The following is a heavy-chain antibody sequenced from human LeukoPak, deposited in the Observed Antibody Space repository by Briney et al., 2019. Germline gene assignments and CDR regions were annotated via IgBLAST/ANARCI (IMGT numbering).Heavy chain of an antibody. CDR1: GFTSSGYA. V-gene: IGHV3-64D*06. CDR3: VKDRSDYSTSCLLDY. Sequence: GGSLRLSCSASGFTSSGYAMHWVRQAPGKGLEYVSAINKNGDSTYYVDSVKGRFTISRDNSKNTLYLQMSSLRPEDTAVYYCVKDRSDYSTSCLLDYWGQGILVTVSS. CDR2: INKNGDST. D-gene: IGHD2-2*01. J-gene: IGHJ4*02.